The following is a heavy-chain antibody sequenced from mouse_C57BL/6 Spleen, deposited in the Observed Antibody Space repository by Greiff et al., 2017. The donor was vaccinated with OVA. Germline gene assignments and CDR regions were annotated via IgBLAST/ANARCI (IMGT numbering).Heavy chain of an antibody. V-gene: IGHV1-53*01. CDR3: ARSFDYHWYFDD. CDR2: INPSNGGT. J-gene: IGHJ1*03. D-gene: IGHD2-4*01. CDR1: GYTFTSYW. Sequence: VQLQQSGTELVKPGASVKLSCKASGYTFTSYWMHWVKQRPGQGLEWIGIINPSNGGTNYNEKFKSKATLTVDQSSSTAYMQLSSLTSEDSAVYYCARSFDYHWYFDDWGKGTTVTVSS.